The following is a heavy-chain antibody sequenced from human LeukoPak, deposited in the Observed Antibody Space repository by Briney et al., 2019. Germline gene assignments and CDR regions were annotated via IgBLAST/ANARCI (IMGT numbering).Heavy chain of an antibody. J-gene: IGHJ4*02. Sequence: SETLSLTCAVYGGSFSGYYWSWIRQPPGKGLEWIGEINHSGSTNYNPSLKSRVTISVDTSKNQFSLNLSSVTAADTAVYYCARGPNSGSDYWGQGTLVTVSS. D-gene: IGHD6-6*01. CDR1: GGSFSGYY. V-gene: IGHV4-34*01. CDR3: ARGPNSGSDY. CDR2: INHSGST.